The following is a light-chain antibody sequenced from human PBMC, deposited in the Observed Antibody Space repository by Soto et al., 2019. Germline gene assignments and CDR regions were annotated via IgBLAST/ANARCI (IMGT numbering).Light chain of an antibody. V-gene: IGKV3-20*01. CDR2: GAS. J-gene: IGKJ1*01. Sequence: IVLTQSPGTLSLSPLERATLSCMASQSVSSSYLAWYQQKPGQAPRLLIYGASNRATGFPARFSGSGSGTEFTLTISSLQSEDFAVYYCQQYNDNWPTFGQGTKVDIK. CDR1: QSVSSSY. CDR3: QQYNDNWPT.